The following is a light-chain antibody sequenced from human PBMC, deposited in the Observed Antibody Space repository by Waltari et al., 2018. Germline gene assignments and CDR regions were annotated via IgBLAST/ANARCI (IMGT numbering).Light chain of an antibody. Sequence: HSGLTQPASFSASPGESLTISRTPTSGDLLGSDFLAWYQHHPGSAPKVLIFDVNHRPSGISDRFAGSKSGNTASLTISELQPEDDADYYCRSHSTNNIVLFGGGTKVTVL. J-gene: IGLJ2*01. CDR3: RSHSTNNIVL. V-gene: IGLV2-14*01. CDR2: DVN. CDR1: SGDLLGSDF.